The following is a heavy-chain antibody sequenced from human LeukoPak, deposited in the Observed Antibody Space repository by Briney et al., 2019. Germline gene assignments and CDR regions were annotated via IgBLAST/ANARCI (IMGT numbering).Heavy chain of an antibody. V-gene: IGHV3-23*01. CDR2: ISGSGGST. CDR1: GFTVSSNY. Sequence: GGSLRLSCAASGFTVSSNYMSWVRQAPGKGLEWVSAISGSGGSTYYADSVKGRFTISRDNSKNTLYLQMDSLRAEDTAVYYCAKKETYYDFWSGYYTFDYWGQGTLVTVSS. D-gene: IGHD3-3*01. CDR3: AKKETYYDFWSGYYTFDY. J-gene: IGHJ4*02.